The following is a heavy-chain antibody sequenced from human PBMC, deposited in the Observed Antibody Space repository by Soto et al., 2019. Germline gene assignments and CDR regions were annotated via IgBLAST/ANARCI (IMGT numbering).Heavy chain of an antibody. CDR1: GGTFSSYA. V-gene: IGHV1-69*13. Sequence: ASVKVSCKASGGTFSSYAISWVRQAPGQGLEWMGGIIPIFGTANYAQKFQGRVTITADESTSTAYMELSSLRSEDTAVYYCARAALRDLSSGYYLNWFDPWGQGTLVTVSS. CDR2: IIPIFGTA. J-gene: IGHJ5*02. CDR3: ARAALRDLSSGYYLNWFDP. D-gene: IGHD3-22*01.